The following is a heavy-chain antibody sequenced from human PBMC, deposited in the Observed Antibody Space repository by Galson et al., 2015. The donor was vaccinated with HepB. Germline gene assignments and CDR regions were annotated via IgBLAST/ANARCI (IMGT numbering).Heavy chain of an antibody. CDR1: GYTFSVYY. V-gene: IGHV1-2*02. J-gene: IGHJ4*02. D-gene: IGHD2-2*01. Sequence: SVKVSCKASGYTFSVYYIHWMRQAPGQGLEWMGWIIPHSGGTTYSQKFQGRVTMTRDTSINTAYMELSSLGSDDAAVYYCARGVLPPALDYWGQGTLVTVSS. CDR2: IIPHSGGT. CDR3: ARGVLPPALDY.